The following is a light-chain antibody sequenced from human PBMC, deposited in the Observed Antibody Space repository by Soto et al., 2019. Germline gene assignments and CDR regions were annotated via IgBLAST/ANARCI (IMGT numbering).Light chain of an antibody. CDR1: QRINIY. Sequence: IQMTQSPGSLSTSIGDRVTITCRASQRINIYLNWYRQKPGKAPELLIYSASNLQSGVPSRFSGSGSGTEFTLTISSLQSEDFAVYYCQQYSIWRTFGQGTKVDIK. J-gene: IGKJ1*01. V-gene: IGKV1-39*01. CDR2: SAS. CDR3: QQYSIWRT.